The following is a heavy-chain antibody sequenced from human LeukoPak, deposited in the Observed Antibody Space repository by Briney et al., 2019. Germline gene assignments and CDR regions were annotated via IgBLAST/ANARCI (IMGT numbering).Heavy chain of an antibody. J-gene: IGHJ4*02. Sequence: PGGSLRLSCAASGFTFSDYYMSWIHQAPGKGLEWVSYISSSGGTIYYADSVKGRFTISRDNAKNSLYLQMNSLRAEDTAVYYCARAGKWLQSYFDYWGQGTLVTVSS. CDR2: ISSSGGTI. CDR1: GFTFSDYY. CDR3: ARAGKWLQSYFDY. D-gene: IGHD5-24*01. V-gene: IGHV3-11*01.